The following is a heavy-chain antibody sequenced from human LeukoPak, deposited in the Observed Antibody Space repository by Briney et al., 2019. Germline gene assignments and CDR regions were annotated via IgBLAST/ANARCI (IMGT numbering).Heavy chain of an antibody. CDR3: ARDQGYCSGGNCYSAFDY. Sequence: PGGSLRLSCAASGFTFSSYSMNWVRQAPGKGLEWVSSISRGSGSIYYADSLKGRFTISRDNAKNSLYLQMNSLRAEDTAVYYCARDQGYCSGGNCYSAFDYWGQGTLVTVSS. J-gene: IGHJ4*02. D-gene: IGHD2-15*01. CDR2: ISRGSGSI. CDR1: GFTFSSYS. V-gene: IGHV3-21*01.